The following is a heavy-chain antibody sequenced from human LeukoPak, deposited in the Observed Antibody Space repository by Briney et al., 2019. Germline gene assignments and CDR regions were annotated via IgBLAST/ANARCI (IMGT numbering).Heavy chain of an antibody. CDR1: GYTFTSNY. J-gene: IGHJ4*02. Sequence: ASVKVSCKASGYTFTSNYIHWVRQAPGQGLEWMGMIYPSDGSTSYAQKFQGRVTVTRDTSTSTVHMELSGLRSEDTAVYYCARDQEAFDYWGQGTLVTVSS. V-gene: IGHV1-46*01. CDR2: IYPSDGST. CDR3: ARDQEAFDY.